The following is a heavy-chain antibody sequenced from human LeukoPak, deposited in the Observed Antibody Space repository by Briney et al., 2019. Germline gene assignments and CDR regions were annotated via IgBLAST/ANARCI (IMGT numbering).Heavy chain of an antibody. CDR2: IYYSGST. V-gene: IGHV4-39*01. J-gene: IGHJ4*02. D-gene: IGHD5-24*01. Sequence: PSESLSLTCTVSGGSISSSSYYWGWIRQPPGKGLEWLGSIYYSGSTYYNPSLKSRVTISVDTSKNKFSLKLSSVTAADTAVYYCARRGHPGKRWLPPYFDYWGQGTLVTVSS. CDR3: ARRGHPGKRWLPPYFDY. CDR1: GGSISSSSYY.